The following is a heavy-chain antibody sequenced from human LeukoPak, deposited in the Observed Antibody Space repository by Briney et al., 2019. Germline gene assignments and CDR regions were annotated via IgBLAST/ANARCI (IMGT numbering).Heavy chain of an antibody. CDR2: IYPGDSDT. J-gene: IGHJ4*02. D-gene: IGHD3-22*01. V-gene: IGHV5-51*01. CDR3: ARQSYYDSSGYYYYFDY. CDR1: GYSFTSYW. Sequence: GESLKISCKGSGYSFTSYWIGWVRQMPGEGLEWMGIIYPGDSDTRYSPSFQGQVTISADKCISTAYLQWSSLKASDTAMYYCARQSYYDSSGYYYYFDYWGQGTLVTVSS.